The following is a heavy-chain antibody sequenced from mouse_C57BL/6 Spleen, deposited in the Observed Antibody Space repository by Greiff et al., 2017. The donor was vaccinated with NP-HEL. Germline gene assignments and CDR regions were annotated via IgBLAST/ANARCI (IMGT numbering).Heavy chain of an antibody. D-gene: IGHD2-5*01. CDR3: ARYYSNPYYYAMDY. CDR1: GYTFTDYY. J-gene: IGHJ4*01. CDR2: INPNNGGT. Sequence: VQLQQSGPELVKPGASVKISCKASGYTFTDYYMNWVKQSHGKSLEWIGDINPNNGGTSYNQKFKGKATLTVDKSSSTAYMELRSLTSEDSAVYYCARYYSNPYYYAMDYWGQGTSVTVSS. V-gene: IGHV1-26*01.